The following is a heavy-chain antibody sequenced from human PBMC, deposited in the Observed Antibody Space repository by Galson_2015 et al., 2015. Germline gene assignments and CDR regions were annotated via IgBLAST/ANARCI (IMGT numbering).Heavy chain of an antibody. V-gene: IGHV3-48*02. Sequence: SLRLSCAASGFPFSNYRMGWVRPAPGKGPERISYITSRSSTIYSPDSVKGRFTISRDNAKNSLYLELTSLRDEDTALYYCARDLGYCSGTICYSVGAFDIWGQGTMVPVSS. D-gene: IGHD2-15*01. CDR3: ARDLGYCSGTICYSVGAFDI. CDR1: GFPFSNYR. CDR2: ITSRSSTI. J-gene: IGHJ3*02.